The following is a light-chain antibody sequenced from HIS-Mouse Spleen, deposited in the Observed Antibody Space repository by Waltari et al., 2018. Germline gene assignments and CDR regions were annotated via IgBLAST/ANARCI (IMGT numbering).Light chain of an antibody. CDR1: SSNIGSNY. J-gene: IGLJ3*02. V-gene: IGLV1-47*01. Sequence: QSVLTQPPSASGTPGQRVTISCSGSSSNIGSNYVYWYQQLPGTAPKLLIYRHNQRPSWVPDRFSGSKSGPSASLAISVLRSEDEADYYCAAWDDSLSGWVFGGGTKLTVL. CDR3: AAWDDSLSGWV. CDR2: RHN.